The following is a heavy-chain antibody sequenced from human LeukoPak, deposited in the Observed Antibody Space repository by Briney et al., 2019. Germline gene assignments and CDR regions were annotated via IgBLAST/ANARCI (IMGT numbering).Heavy chain of an antibody. D-gene: IGHD3-22*01. CDR1: GFTVSSNY. Sequence: GGSLRLSCAASGFTVSSNYMSWVRQAPGKGLEWVSVIYSGGSTYYADSVKGRFTISRDNSKNTLYLQMNSLRAEDTAVYYCASHPYYDSSGYYYADHYYYGMDVWGQGTTVTVSS. CDR3: ASHPYYDSSGYYYADHYYYGMDV. V-gene: IGHV3-53*01. CDR2: IYSGGST. J-gene: IGHJ6*02.